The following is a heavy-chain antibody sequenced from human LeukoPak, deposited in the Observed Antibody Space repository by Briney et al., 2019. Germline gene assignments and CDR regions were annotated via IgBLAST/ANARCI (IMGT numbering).Heavy chain of an antibody. CDR2: ISAYNGNT. CDR3: ASSIAAAGGFDY. D-gene: IGHD6-13*01. CDR1: GYTFTSYG. Sequence: ASVKVSCKASGYTFTSYGISWVRQAPGQGLEWMGWISAYNGNTNYTQKLQGRVTMTTDTSTSTAYMELRSLRSDDTAVYYCASSIAAAGGFDYWGQGTLVTVSS. V-gene: IGHV1-18*01. J-gene: IGHJ4*02.